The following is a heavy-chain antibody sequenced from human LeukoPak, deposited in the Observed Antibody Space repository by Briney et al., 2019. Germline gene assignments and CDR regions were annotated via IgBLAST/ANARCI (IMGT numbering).Heavy chain of an antibody. CDR2: IKQDGSEK. Sequence: GGSLRLSCAASGFTFSSYWMSWVRQAPGKGLEWVANIKQDGSEKYYVDSVKGRFTISRDNAKNSLYLQMNSLRAEDTAVYYCARYERGGPYELDYWGQGTLVTVSS. V-gene: IGHV3-7*01. J-gene: IGHJ4*02. CDR3: ARYERGGPYELDY. CDR1: GFTFSSYW. D-gene: IGHD3-22*01.